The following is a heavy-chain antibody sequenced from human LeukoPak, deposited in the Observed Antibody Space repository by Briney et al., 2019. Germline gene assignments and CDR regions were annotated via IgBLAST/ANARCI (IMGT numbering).Heavy chain of an antibody. CDR1: GYTFTGYY. D-gene: IGHD3-3*01. CDR2: INPNSGGT. CDR3: ARDINYDFWSGYYIDC. V-gene: IGHV1-2*02. Sequence: ASVKVSCNASGYTFTGYYMHWVRQAPGQGLEWMGWINPNSGGTNYAQKFQGRVTMTRDTSISTAYMELSRLRSDDTAVYYCARDINYDFWSGYYIDCWGQGTLVTVSS. J-gene: IGHJ4*02.